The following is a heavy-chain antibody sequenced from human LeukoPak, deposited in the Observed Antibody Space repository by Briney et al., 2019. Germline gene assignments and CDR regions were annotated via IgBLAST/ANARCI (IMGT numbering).Heavy chain of an antibody. CDR3: ARGPVSVTDALDI. D-gene: IGHD4-17*01. Sequence: ASVKVSCKASGYTFTGYYMHWVRQAPGQGLEWMGRINPNSGGTNYAQKFQGRVTMTRDTSISTAYMELSRLRSDDTAVYYCARGPVSVTDALDIWGQGTMVTVSS. CDR2: INPNSGGT. CDR1: GYTFTGYY. J-gene: IGHJ3*02. V-gene: IGHV1-2*06.